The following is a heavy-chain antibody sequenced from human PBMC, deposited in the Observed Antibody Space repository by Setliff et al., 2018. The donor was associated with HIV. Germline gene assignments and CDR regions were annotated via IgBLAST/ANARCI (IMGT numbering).Heavy chain of an antibody. CDR1: GFTFINYA. J-gene: IGHJ6*03. CDR2: ISASRSTI. D-gene: IGHD6-19*01. Sequence: GESLKISCEASGFTFINYAFHWVRQAPGKGPEWLSYISASRSTIYYADSVKGRFTISRDSATNSLFLQMNSLRAEDTAVYYCARDGSGWTYYNFYFMDVWGKGTTVTVSS. CDR3: ARDGSGWTYYNFYFMDV. V-gene: IGHV3-48*04.